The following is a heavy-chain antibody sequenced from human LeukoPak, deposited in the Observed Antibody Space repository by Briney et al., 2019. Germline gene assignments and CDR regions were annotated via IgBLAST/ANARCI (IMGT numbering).Heavy chain of an antibody. J-gene: IGHJ6*03. CDR1: GGSFSGYY. V-gene: IGHV4-34*01. D-gene: IGHD1-26*01. Sequence: PSETLSLTCAVYGGSFSGYYWSWIRQPPGKGLEWIGEINHSGSTNYNPSLKSRVTISVDTSKNQFSLKLSSVTAADTAVYYCARGRSYYDYYYYYMDVWGKGTTVTISS. CDR2: INHSGST. CDR3: ARGRSYYDYYYYYMDV.